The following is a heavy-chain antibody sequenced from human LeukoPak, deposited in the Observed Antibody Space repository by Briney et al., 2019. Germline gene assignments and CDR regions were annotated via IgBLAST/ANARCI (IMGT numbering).Heavy chain of an antibody. CDR2: TYSNGRT. V-gene: IGHV3-53*01. CDR3: ARVLSGRGSLYDYYYYMDV. CDR1: GFTVSSNY. D-gene: IGHD3-10*01. Sequence: TGGSLRLSCAASGFTVSSNYMSWVRQAPGKGLEWVSVTYSNGRTYYADSVKGRSTISRDISKNTLYLQMNSLRAEDTAVYYCARVLSGRGSLYDYYYYMDVWGKGTTVTISS. J-gene: IGHJ6*03.